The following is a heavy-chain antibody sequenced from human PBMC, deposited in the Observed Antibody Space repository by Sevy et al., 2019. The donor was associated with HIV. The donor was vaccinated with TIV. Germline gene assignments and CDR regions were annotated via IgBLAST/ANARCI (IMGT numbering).Heavy chain of an antibody. V-gene: IGHV3-23*01. D-gene: IGHD3-22*01. Sequence: GGSLRLSCAASEFTFSSYAMSWVRQAPGKGLEWVSSISGSGGETYYADSVKGRFTISRDKSKNTLYLQMNGLRVEDTAVYYCAKDMIVVVGEALDIWGQGTLVTVSS. CDR3: AKDMIVVVGEALDI. J-gene: IGHJ3*02. CDR1: EFTFSSYA. CDR2: ISGSGGET.